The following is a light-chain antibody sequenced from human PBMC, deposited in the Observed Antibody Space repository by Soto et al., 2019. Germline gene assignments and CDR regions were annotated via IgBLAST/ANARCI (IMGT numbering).Light chain of an antibody. CDR1: SSDVGAYSY. CDR3: SSYAGSNNFVV. Sequence: QSALTQPPSASGSPGQSVTISCTGTSSDVGAYSYVSWYQQHPGKAPKLMIYEVSKRPSVVPDRFAGSNSGNTASLTVSGLQDEDEADYCCSSYAGSNNFVVFGGGTKLTVL. J-gene: IGLJ2*01. CDR2: EVS. V-gene: IGLV2-8*01.